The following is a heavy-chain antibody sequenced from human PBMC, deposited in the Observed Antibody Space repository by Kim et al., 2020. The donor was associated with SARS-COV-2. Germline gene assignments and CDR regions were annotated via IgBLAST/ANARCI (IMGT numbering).Heavy chain of an antibody. V-gene: IGHV4-31*02. J-gene: IGHJ5*02. Sequence: PSLKMRVTISVDTSKNQFPLKQHSVTAADKAVYYCARVRVVVPAARNWFDPWGQGTLVTVSS. D-gene: IGHD2-2*01. CDR3: ARVRVVVPAARNWFDP.